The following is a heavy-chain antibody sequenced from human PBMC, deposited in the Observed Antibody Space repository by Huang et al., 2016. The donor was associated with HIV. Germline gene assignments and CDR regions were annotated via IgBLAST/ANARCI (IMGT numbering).Heavy chain of an antibody. Sequence: EVQLVESGGGLVQPGGSLRLSCAASGFSISRYWLHWVRHAPGKGVGWVARINSDGSRTSYADSVKGRFTISRDNAKNTRYLQMNSLRAEDTAVYYCARDPRIQSWLNFFDYWGQGTLVSVSS. CDR1: GFSISRYW. CDR3: ARDPRIQSWLNFFDY. J-gene: IGHJ4*02. V-gene: IGHV3-74*01. D-gene: IGHD3-22*01. CDR2: INSDGSRT.